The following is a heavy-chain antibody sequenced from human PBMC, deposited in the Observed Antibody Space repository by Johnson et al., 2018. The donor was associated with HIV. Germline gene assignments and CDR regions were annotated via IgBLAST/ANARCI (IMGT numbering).Heavy chain of an antibody. D-gene: IGHD3-22*01. J-gene: IGHJ3*02. CDR1: GFTFDDYA. CDR2: ISWNSGSI. Sequence: VQLVESGGGLVQPGRSLRLSCAASGFTFDDYAMHWVRQAPGKGLEWVSGISWNSGSIGYADSVKGRFTISRDNAKNSLYLQMSSLRAEDTALYYCAKGIPKGYDSSGYQDAFDIWGQGTMVTVSS. V-gene: IGHV3-9*01. CDR3: AKGIPKGYDSSGYQDAFDI.